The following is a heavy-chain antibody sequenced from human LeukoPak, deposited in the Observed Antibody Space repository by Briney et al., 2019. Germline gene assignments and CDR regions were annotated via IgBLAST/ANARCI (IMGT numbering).Heavy chain of an antibody. CDR3: ARDSSTRKNWFDP. CDR1: GGSFSGYY. V-gene: IGHV4-34*01. J-gene: IGHJ5*02. D-gene: IGHD6-13*01. CDR2: INHSGST. Sequence: SETLSLTCAVYGGSFSGYYWSWIRQLPGKGLGWIGEINHSGSTNYNPSLKSRVTISVDTSKNQFSLKLSSVTAADTAVYYCARDSSTRKNWFDPWGQGTLVTVSS.